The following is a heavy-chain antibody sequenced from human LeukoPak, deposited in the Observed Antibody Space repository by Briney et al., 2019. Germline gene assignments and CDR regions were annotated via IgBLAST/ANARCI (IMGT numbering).Heavy chain of an antibody. CDR3: TTDLVGLCSSTGCYDNWLDP. J-gene: IGHJ5*02. Sequence: PGGSLRLSCAASGFTFSNYAMAWVRQAPGKGLEWVAGISNSGGTTYYADSGKGRFTFSRENAKNTLYLQMNSLKTEATAVYYCTTDLVGLCSSTGCYDNWLDPWGQGTLVTVSS. D-gene: IGHD2-2*01. CDR1: GFTFSNYA. V-gene: IGHV3-23*01. CDR2: ISNSGGTT.